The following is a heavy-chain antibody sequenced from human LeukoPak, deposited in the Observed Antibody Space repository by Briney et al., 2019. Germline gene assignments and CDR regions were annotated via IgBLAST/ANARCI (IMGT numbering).Heavy chain of an antibody. J-gene: IGHJ5*02. V-gene: IGHV1-2*04. Sequence: ASVKVSCKASGYTFTGYYMHWVRQAPGQGLEWMGWINPNSGGTNYAQKFQGWVTMTRDTSISTAYMELSRLRSDDTAVYYCARDDPPTQYYYDSSGYPWGQGTLVTVSS. CDR3: ARDDPPTQYYYDSSGYP. D-gene: IGHD3-22*01. CDR1: GYTFTGYY. CDR2: INPNSGGT.